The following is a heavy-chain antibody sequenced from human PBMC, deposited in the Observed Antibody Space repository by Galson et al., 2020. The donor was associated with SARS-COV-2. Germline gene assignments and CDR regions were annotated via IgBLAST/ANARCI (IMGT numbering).Heavy chain of an antibody. J-gene: IGHJ4*02. D-gene: IGHD1-7*01. Sequence: SPNTSCAAPGFTFSSSSMNRVRQAPGQGLEWVSSISRRSSYIYYADSVKGRFTIDRDNANNSLYLQMNSLRAEDTAVYYCARDRGITGTTSGDYWGQGTLVTGSA. CDR2: ISRRSSYI. CDR3: ARDRGITGTTSGDY. V-gene: IGHV3-21*01. CDR1: GFTFSSSS.